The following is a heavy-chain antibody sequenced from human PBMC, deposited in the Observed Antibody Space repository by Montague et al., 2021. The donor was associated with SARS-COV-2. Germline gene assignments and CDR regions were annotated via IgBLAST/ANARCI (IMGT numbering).Heavy chain of an antibody. CDR3: ARSISSSGARDN. V-gene: IGHV4-59*11. J-gene: IGHJ4*02. Sequence: SETLSLTCTVSGGSLNRHYWSWIRKAPGKELEWLGYIFYEGNTXXXVXXWGRVSMSLDTPQNQFSLRLTSLTAADTAVYYCARSISSSGARDNWGQGILVTVS. CDR1: GGSLNRHY. D-gene: IGHD3-22*01. CDR2: IFYEGNT.